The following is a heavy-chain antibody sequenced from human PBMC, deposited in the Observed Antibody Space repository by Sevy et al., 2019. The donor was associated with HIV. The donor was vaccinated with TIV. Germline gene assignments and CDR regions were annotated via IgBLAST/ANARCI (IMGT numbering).Heavy chain of an antibody. CDR2: ISWNSAST. V-gene: IGHV3-9*01. CDR1: GFTFDDYP. CDR3: GKDIRNYEGDYYHFYGMDV. D-gene: IGHD4-4*01. J-gene: IGHJ6*02. Sequence: GGSLRLSCAASGFTFDDYPMHWVRQAPGKGLEWVSGISWNSASTGYADSVKGRFTISRDNAKKYLYLHMNSLRAEDTAFYYCGKDIRNYEGDYYHFYGMDVWGQGTTVTVSS.